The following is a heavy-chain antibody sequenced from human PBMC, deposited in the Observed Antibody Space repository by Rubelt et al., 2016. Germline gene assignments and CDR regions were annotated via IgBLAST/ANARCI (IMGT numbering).Heavy chain of an antibody. J-gene: IGHJ4*02. D-gene: IGHD2-15*01. CDR3: ARERVYGSGPLFDY. Sequence: VRQAPGKGLEWVAVISYDGSNKYYADSVKGRFTISRDNSKNTLYLQMNSLRAEDTAVYYCARERVYGSGPLFDYWGQGTLVTVSS. CDR2: ISYDGSNK. V-gene: IGHV3-30*04.